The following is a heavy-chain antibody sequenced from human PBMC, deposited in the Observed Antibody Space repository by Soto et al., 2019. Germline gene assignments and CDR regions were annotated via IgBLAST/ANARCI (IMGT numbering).Heavy chain of an antibody. V-gene: IGHV3-48*02. CDR1: GFTFSSYA. Sequence: GGSLRLSCAASGFTFSSYAMSWVRQAPGKGLEWVSYISSSSSTIYYADSVKGRFTISRDNAKNSLYLQMNSLRDEDTAVYYCASGKTYYDSCMDVWGQGTTVTVSS. J-gene: IGHJ6*02. CDR3: ASGKTYYDSCMDV. D-gene: IGHD3-3*01. CDR2: ISSSSSTI.